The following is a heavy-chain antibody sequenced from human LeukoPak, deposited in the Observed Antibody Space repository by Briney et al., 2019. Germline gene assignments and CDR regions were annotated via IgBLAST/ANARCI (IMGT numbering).Heavy chain of an antibody. CDR3: AGTIYCGGDCYPNGAFDI. V-gene: IGHV4-59*08. CDR1: GGSTSSYY. D-gene: IGHD2-21*02. Sequence: SETLSLTCTVSGGSTSSYYWSWIRQPPGKGLEWIGYIYYSGSTNYNPSLKSRVTISVDTSKNQFSLKLSSVTAADTAVYYCAGTIYCGGDCYPNGAFDIWGQGTMVTVSS. CDR2: IYYSGST. J-gene: IGHJ3*02.